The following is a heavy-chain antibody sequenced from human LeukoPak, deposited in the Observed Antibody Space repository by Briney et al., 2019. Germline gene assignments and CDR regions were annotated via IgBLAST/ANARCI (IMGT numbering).Heavy chain of an antibody. CDR3: ARVPYYYDSSGPIGNRIDY. Sequence: GASVKVSCKASGYTFTSYGISWVRQAPGQGLEWMGWISAYNGNTNYAQKLQGRVTMTTDTSTSTAYMELRGLRSDDTAVYYCARVPYYYDSSGPIGNRIDYWGQGTLVTVSS. J-gene: IGHJ4*02. D-gene: IGHD3-22*01. CDR2: ISAYNGNT. CDR1: GYTFTSYG. V-gene: IGHV1-18*01.